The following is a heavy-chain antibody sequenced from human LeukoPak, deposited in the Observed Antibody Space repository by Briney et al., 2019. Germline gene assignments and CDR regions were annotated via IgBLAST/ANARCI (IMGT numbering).Heavy chain of an antibody. CDR1: GYSISSGYY. V-gene: IGHV4-38-2*01. J-gene: IGHJ4*02. CDR2: IYHSGST. Sequence: SETLSLTCAVSGYSISSGYYWGWIRQPPGKGLEWIGSIYHSGSTYYNPSLKRRVTISVDTSKNQFSLKLSSVTAADTAVYYCARPRGSCSGGSCYYYLDYWGQGTLVTVSS. CDR3: ARPRGSCSGGSCYYYLDY. D-gene: IGHD2-15*01.